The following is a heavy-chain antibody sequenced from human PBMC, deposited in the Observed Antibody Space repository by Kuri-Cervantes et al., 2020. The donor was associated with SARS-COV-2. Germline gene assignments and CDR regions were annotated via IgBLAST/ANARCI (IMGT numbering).Heavy chain of an antibody. CDR3: ATDRVRVVTHNFDY. Sequence: GGSLRLSCAASGFTFSSYGMHWVRQAPGKGLEWVAVIAYDGSNKYYGNSVKGRFTTTRDNSKNTLYLQMNSLRAEDTAVYYCATDRVRVVTHNFDYWGQGTLVTVSS. J-gene: IGHJ4*02. CDR1: GFTFSSYG. CDR2: IAYDGSNK. V-gene: IGHV3-30*03. D-gene: IGHD3-10*01.